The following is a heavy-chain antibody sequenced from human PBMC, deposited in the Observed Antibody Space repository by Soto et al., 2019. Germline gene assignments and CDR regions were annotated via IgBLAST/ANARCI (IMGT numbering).Heavy chain of an antibody. CDR1: GFTVSTKY. CDR3: ARDPWAADY. V-gene: IGHV3-66*01. J-gene: IGHJ4*02. CDR2: IYSGGST. Sequence: EVQLVESGGGLVQPGGSLRLSCAASGFTVSTKYMSWVRQAPGKGLEWVSVIYSGGSTFYADSVRGRFTITRDNSKNTVNLQMNSLRAEDTDVYYCARDPWAADYWGQGTLVTVSS. D-gene: IGHD3-16*01.